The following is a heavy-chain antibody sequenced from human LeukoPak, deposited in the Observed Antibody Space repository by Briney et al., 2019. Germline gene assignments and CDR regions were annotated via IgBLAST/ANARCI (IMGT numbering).Heavy chain of an antibody. J-gene: IGHJ4*02. Sequence: GGSLRLSCAASGFTFSSYAMSWVRQAPGKGLEWVSAVSGAGDRTYYADSVKGRFTISRDSSKNIVYLQMNSLRVEDTAIYYCAKDLARPDCSGGSCYPSDYWGQGTLVTVSS. CDR2: VSGAGDRT. V-gene: IGHV3-23*01. CDR3: AKDLARPDCSGGSCYPSDY. CDR1: GFTFSSYA. D-gene: IGHD2-15*01.